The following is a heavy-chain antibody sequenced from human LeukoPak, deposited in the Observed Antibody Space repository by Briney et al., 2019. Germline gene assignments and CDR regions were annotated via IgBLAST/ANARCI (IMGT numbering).Heavy chain of an antibody. CDR2: IHPSTGNP. Sequence: ASVKVSCKASGYSFTNYAMNWVRQAPGQGLEWMGWIHPSTGNPTYAQGFTGRFVFSLDTSVSTTYLQISSLRAEDTAVYFCARAFQSLGGLSLPDYWGQGTLLTVSS. D-gene: IGHD3-16*02. CDR3: ARAFQSLGGLSLPDY. J-gene: IGHJ4*02. V-gene: IGHV7-4-1*02. CDR1: GYSFTNYA.